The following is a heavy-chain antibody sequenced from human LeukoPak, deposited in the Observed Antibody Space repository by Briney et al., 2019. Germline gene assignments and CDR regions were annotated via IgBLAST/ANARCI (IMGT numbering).Heavy chain of an antibody. Sequence: GGSLRLSCAASGFTFSNYAMSWVRQAPGKGLEWVSAITASGGSTYYADSVKGRFTISRDNSKDTLYLQMNSLRAEATAVYYCAKLTTVVIDYWGQGTLVTVSS. D-gene: IGHD4-23*01. CDR3: AKLTTVVIDY. CDR1: GFTFSNYA. J-gene: IGHJ4*02. V-gene: IGHV3-23*01. CDR2: ITASGGST.